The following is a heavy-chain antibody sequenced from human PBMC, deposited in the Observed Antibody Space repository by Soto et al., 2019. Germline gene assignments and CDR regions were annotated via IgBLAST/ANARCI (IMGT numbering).Heavy chain of an antibody. J-gene: IGHJ4*02. CDR1: GFTFSIYD. D-gene: IGHD5-12*01. Sequence: GGSLRLSCAASGFTFSIYDMHWVRQATGKGLEWVSAIGTAGDTYYPGSVKGRFTISRENAKNSLYLQMNSLRAGDTAVYYCARDRGMATFDYWGQGTLVTVSS. V-gene: IGHV3-13*01. CDR3: ARDRGMATFDY. CDR2: IGTAGDT.